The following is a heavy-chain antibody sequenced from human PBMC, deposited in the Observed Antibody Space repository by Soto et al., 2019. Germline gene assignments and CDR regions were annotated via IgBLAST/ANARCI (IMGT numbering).Heavy chain of an antibody. Sequence: QGQLVQSGPEMKKPGASVTVSCKAAGYTFNNYGISWVRQAPGEGLEWMGWISGYNGQTHYAQKFRGRVTFTTDTSSTTAYMELRSLRSDDTAMYDCAIDGRKELWVEGLNAMDVWGQGTTVTVSS. CDR2: ISGYNGQT. CDR1: GYTFNNYG. J-gene: IGHJ6*02. D-gene: IGHD5-18*01. V-gene: IGHV1-18*01. CDR3: AIDGRKELWVEGLNAMDV.